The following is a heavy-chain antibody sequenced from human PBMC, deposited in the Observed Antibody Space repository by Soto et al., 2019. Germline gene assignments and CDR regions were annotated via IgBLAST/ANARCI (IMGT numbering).Heavy chain of an antibody. D-gene: IGHD3-22*01. V-gene: IGHV4-30-4*01. Sequence: LSLTCTVSGGSISSGDYYWSWIRQPPGKGLEWIGYIYYSGSTYYNPSLKSRVTISVDTSKNQFSLKLSSVTAADTAVYYCARDRVYYYDSSGPRTWFDPWGQGTLVTVSS. CDR2: IYYSGST. CDR3: ARDRVYYYDSSGPRTWFDP. J-gene: IGHJ5*02. CDR1: GGSISSGDYY.